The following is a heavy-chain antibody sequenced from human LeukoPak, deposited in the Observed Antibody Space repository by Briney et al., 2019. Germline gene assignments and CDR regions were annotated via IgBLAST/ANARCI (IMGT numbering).Heavy chain of an antibody. J-gene: IGHJ5*02. D-gene: IGHD2-2*01. V-gene: IGHV4-34*01. CDR2: INDSGST. CDR3: ARHGYCSASSCPGNWFDP. Sequence: SESLSLTCAVYGGSFSGYYWSWIRQPPGKGLECSGEINDSGSTNYKPSLKSRVTISVDTSQNQFSLKLSSVTAADTAVYYCARHGYCSASSCPGNWFDPWDQGTLVTVSP. CDR1: GGSFSGYY.